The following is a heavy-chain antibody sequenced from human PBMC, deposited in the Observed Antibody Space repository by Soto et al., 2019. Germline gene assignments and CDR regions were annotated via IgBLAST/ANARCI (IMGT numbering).Heavy chain of an antibody. Sequence: ASVKASCKASGYTFTGYYMHWVRQAPGQGLEWMGWINPNSGDTNYAQKFQGRVTMTRDTSISTAYMEVSRLRSDDAAVYYCARVRTYYYDSGGLDYWGQGTLVTVSS. J-gene: IGHJ4*02. CDR2: INPNSGDT. CDR1: GYTFTGYY. CDR3: ARVRTYYYDSGGLDY. V-gene: IGHV1-2*02. D-gene: IGHD3-22*01.